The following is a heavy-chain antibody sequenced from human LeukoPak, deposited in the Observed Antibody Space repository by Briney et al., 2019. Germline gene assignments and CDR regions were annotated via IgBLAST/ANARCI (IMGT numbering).Heavy chain of an antibody. V-gene: IGHV3-15*01. Sequence: GGSLRLSCAASGFTFSNAWMSWVRQAPGKGLEWVGRIKSKTDGGTTDYAAPVKGRFTISRDDSKNTLYLQMNSLKTEDTAVYYCTTGVTMVRGVTDFDYWGQGTLVTVSS. J-gene: IGHJ4*02. CDR2: IKSKTDGGTT. CDR1: GFTFSNAW. D-gene: IGHD3-10*01. CDR3: TTGVTMVRGVTDFDY.